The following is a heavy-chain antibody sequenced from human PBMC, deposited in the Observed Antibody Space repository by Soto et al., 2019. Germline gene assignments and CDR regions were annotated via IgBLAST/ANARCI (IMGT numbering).Heavy chain of an antibody. CDR3: ASRAGYYKRSLAYYYYYYGMDV. CDR2: IIPIFGTA. Sequence: SVRVSCKASGGTFSSYAISWVRQAPGQGLEWMGGIIPIFGTANYAQKFQGRVTITADESTSTAYMELSSLRSEDTAVYYCASRAGYYKRSLAYYYYYYGMDVWGQGTTVTVSS. CDR1: GGTFSSYA. V-gene: IGHV1-69*13. J-gene: IGHJ6*02. D-gene: IGHD3-9*01.